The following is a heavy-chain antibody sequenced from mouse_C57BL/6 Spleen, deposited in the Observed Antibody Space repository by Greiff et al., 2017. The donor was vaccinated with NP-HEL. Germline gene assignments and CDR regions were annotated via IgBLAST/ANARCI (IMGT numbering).Heavy chain of an antibody. CDR2: IYPGDGDT. Sequence: QVQLKQSGPELVKPGASVKISCKASGYAFSSSWMNWVKQRPGKGLEWIGRIYPGDGDTNYNGKFKGKATLTADKSSSTAYMQLSSLTSEDSAVYFCAGWLLPFAYWGQGTLVTVSA. V-gene: IGHV1-82*01. J-gene: IGHJ3*01. CDR1: GYAFSSSW. CDR3: AGWLLPFAY. D-gene: IGHD2-3*01.